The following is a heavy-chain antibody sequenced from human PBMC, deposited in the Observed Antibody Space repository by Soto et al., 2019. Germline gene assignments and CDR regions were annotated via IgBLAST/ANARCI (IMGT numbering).Heavy chain of an antibody. D-gene: IGHD6-13*01. CDR2: ISFNGIDT. CDR1: GFTFNSYA. J-gene: IGHJ4*02. CDR3: AKDRAKQQLVFDY. Sequence: GGSLRLSCAASGFTFNSYAMHWVRQAPGQGLEWVAVISFNGIDTYYADSVKGRVTISRDNSKNTLYLQMNSLRAEDTAVYYCAKDRAKQQLVFDYWGQGTLVTVSS. V-gene: IGHV3-30*04.